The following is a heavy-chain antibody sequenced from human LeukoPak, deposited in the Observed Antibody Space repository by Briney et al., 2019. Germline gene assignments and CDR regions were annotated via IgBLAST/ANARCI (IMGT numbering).Heavy chain of an antibody. CDR3: AKEHFHYYDSSGYSGFDY. J-gene: IGHJ4*02. D-gene: IGHD3-22*01. Sequence: GGSLRLSCAASGFTFDDYAMTWVRQAPGKGLEWVSAISGSSGTTYYAASVKGRFTISRDNSKNTLYLQMNSLRAEDSAIYYCAKEHFHYYDSSGYSGFDYWGQGALVTVSS. V-gene: IGHV3-23*01. CDR2: ISGSSGTT. CDR1: GFTFDDYA.